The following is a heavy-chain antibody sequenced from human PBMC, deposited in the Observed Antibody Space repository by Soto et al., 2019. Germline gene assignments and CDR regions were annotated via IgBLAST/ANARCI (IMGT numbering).Heavy chain of an antibody. CDR1: GYTLXELS. V-gene: IGHV1-24*01. Sequence: ASVKVSCKVSGYTLXELSMHWVRQAPGKGLEWMGGFDPEDGETIYAQKFQGRVTMTEDTSTDTAYMELSSLRSEDTAVYYCATAQTIFGVVTAYYFDYWGQGTLVTVSS. CDR2: FDPEDGET. CDR3: ATAQTIFGVVTAYYFDY. J-gene: IGHJ4*02. D-gene: IGHD3-3*01.